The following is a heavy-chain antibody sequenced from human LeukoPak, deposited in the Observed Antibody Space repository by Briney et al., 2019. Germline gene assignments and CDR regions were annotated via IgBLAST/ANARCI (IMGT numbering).Heavy chain of an antibody. V-gene: IGHV4-4*02. CDR3: ARDREVRGWYFDH. CDR1: GGPISSGHW. Sequence: SGTLSLTCAVSGGPISSGHWWTWVRQPPGKTLEWIGEIFHSGSTDYNPSLKSRVTISVDKSKNQFSLKLRFVTAADTAIYYCARDREVRGWYFDHWGRGALVTVSS. CDR2: IFHSGST. J-gene: IGHJ2*01. D-gene: IGHD1-26*01.